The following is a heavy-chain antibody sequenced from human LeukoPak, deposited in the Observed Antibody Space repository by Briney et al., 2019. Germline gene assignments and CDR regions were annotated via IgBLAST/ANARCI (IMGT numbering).Heavy chain of an antibody. J-gene: IGHJ5*02. D-gene: IGHD6-13*01. CDR1: GFTFSSYS. CDR3: ARSGSSWYYSFDP. CDR2: ISSSSSYI. V-gene: IGHV3-21*01. Sequence: GGSLRLSCAASGFTFSSYSMNWVRQAPGKGLEWVSSISSSSSYIYYADSVKGRFTISRDNAKNSLYLQMNSLRAEDTAVYYCARSGSSWYYSFDPWGQGTLVTVSS.